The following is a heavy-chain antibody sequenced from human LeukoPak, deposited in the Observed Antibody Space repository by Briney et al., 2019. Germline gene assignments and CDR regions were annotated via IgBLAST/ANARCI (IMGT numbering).Heavy chain of an antibody. CDR2: ISTYNGNT. CDR1: GYTFTSFG. J-gene: IGHJ4*02. D-gene: IGHD5-18*01. Sequence: ASVNVSCKASGYTFTSFGISWVRQAPGQGLEWMGWISTYNGNTNYAQKLQGRVTMTTDTSTSRVYMDLRSLRSEDTAVYYCARVDTAMVIDYWGQGTLVTVSS. CDR3: ARVDTAMVIDY. V-gene: IGHV1-18*01.